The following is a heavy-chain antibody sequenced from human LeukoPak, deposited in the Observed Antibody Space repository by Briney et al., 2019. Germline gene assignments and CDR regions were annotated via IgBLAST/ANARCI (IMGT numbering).Heavy chain of an antibody. CDR1: GGSISRSNW. Sequence: PSGTLSLTCGVSGGSISRSNWWSWVRQPPGKGLEWIGEIHHVGSTNYNPSLKSRVSISVDKSKNQFSLKVSSVTAADTAVYYCASARDRGPKFDYWGQGTLVTVSS. V-gene: IGHV4-4*02. D-gene: IGHD1-14*01. J-gene: IGHJ4*02. CDR3: ASARDRGPKFDY. CDR2: IHHVGST.